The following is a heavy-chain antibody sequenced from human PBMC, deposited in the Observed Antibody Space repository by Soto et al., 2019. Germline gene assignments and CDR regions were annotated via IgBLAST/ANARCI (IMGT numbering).Heavy chain of an antibody. CDR3: ASSRGDDDDSSGYFDY. CDR2: IDPSDSYT. Sequence: PGESLKISCKGSGYSFTSYWISWVRQMPGKGLEWMGRIDPSDSYTNYSPSFQGHVTISADKSISTSYLQLSSLKASDTAMYYCASSRGDDDDSSGYFDYWGQGTLVTVSS. D-gene: IGHD3-22*01. J-gene: IGHJ4*02. V-gene: IGHV5-10-1*01. CDR1: GYSFTSYW.